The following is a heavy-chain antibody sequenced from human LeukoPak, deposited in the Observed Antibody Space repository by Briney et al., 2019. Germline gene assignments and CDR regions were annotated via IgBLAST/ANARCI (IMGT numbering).Heavy chain of an antibody. V-gene: IGHV3-30*18. Sequence: GGSLRLSCAASGFTFSSYGMHWVRQAPGKGLEWVAVISYDGSNKYYADSVKGRFTISRDNSKNTLYLQMNSLRAEDTAVYYCAKVFIDYYDSSGYSLDVWGQGTTVTVSS. CDR1: GFTFSSYG. J-gene: IGHJ6*02. CDR2: ISYDGSNK. D-gene: IGHD3-22*01. CDR3: AKVFIDYYDSSGYSLDV.